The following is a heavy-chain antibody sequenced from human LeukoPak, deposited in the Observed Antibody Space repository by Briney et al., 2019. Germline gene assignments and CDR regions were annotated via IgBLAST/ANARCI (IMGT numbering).Heavy chain of an antibody. CDR1: GYTFTSYA. D-gene: IGHD3-10*01. CDR3: ARWVNYYGSGSYYRTFAFDY. CDR2: INTNTGNP. Sequence: GASVKVSCKASGYTFTSYAMNWVRQAPGQGLEWMGWINTNTGNPTYAQGFTGRFVFSLDTSVSTAYLQISSLKAEDTAVYYCARWVNYYGSGSYYRTFAFDYWGQGTLVTVSS. V-gene: IGHV7-4-1*02. J-gene: IGHJ4*02.